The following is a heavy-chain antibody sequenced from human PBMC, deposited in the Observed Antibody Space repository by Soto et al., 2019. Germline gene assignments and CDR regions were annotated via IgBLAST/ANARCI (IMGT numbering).Heavy chain of an antibody. D-gene: IGHD6-6*01. J-gene: IGHJ4*02. CDR1: GGTISTYV. CDR2: IIPALGAA. V-gene: IGHV1-69*08. CDR3: ARGWQQVVSFDY. Sequence: QVHLVQSGAEVKKPGSSVKVSCKTSGGTISTYVINWVRQAPGQGLEWMGRIIPALGAADYAQKFQDRLTITADKSTSTAYMERSSLTSDDTAVYYWARGWQQVVSFDYWVQGTLVAVSS.